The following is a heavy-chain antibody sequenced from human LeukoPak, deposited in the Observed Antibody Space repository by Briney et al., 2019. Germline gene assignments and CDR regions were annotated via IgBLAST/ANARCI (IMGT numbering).Heavy chain of an antibody. Sequence: GGSLRLSCAASGFTVSSNYMSWVRQAPGKGLEWVSVIYSGGSTFYADSVKGRFTISRDNSKNTLYLQMNSLRAEDTAAYYCARDHEYSYGFSYYFDSWGQGTLVTVSS. D-gene: IGHD5-18*01. J-gene: IGHJ4*02. V-gene: IGHV3-66*01. CDR2: IYSGGST. CDR3: ARDHEYSYGFSYYFDS. CDR1: GFTVSSNY.